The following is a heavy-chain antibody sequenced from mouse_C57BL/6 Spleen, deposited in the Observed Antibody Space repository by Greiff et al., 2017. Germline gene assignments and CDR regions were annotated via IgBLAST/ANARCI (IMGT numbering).Heavy chain of an antibody. Sequence: SGAELVRPGASVTLSCKASGYTFTDYEMHWVKQTPVHGLEWIGAIDPETGGTAYNQKFKGKAILTADKSSSTAYMELRSLTSEDSAVYYCTSRITTVVARYFDYWGQGTTLTVSS. CDR1: GYTFTDYE. CDR2: IDPETGGT. CDR3: TSRITTVVARYFDY. V-gene: IGHV1-15*01. D-gene: IGHD1-1*01. J-gene: IGHJ2*01.